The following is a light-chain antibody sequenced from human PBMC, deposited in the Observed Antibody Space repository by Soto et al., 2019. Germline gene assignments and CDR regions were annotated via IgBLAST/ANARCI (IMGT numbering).Light chain of an antibody. CDR3: QSYHSSTVV. Sequence: NFMLTQPHSVSESPGKTVTISCTRSSGSIASNYEQWFQQRPGSAPTTVIYEDNQRPSGVPDRFSGSIDSSSNSASLTISGLKTEDEADYYCQSYHSSTVVFGGGTKLTVL. J-gene: IGLJ2*01. CDR2: EDN. V-gene: IGLV6-57*03. CDR1: SGSIASNY.